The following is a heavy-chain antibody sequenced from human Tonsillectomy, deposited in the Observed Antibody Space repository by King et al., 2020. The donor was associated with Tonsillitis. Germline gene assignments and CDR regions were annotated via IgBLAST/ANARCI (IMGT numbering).Heavy chain of an antibody. Sequence: VQLVESGGGLIQPGGSLRLSCAASGFTFSSYAMNWGRQAPGKGLEWVSVISGSGGSTYYANPVKGRFAISRENSKNTLYLQMNSLRAEDTAVYYCAKDRDFWSPHGMDVWGEGTTVTVSS. V-gene: IGHV3-23*04. CDR1: GFTFSSYA. CDR2: ISGSGGST. D-gene: IGHD3-3*01. CDR3: AKDRDFWSPHGMDV. J-gene: IGHJ6*04.